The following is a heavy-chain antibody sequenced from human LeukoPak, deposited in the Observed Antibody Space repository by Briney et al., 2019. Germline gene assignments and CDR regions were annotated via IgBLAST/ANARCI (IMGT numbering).Heavy chain of an antibody. CDR2: IYYTGST. V-gene: IGHV4-59*01. J-gene: IGHJ6*03. CDR1: VGSIRSYY. D-gene: IGHD2-2*01. Sequence: PSETLSLTCTVSVGSIRSYYWSWVRQPPGKGLEYIGHIYYTGSTDYNPSLKSRVTMSLDTSKNQFSLKLSSVTAADTAVYSCARFSAHQLRSGYYYYMDVWGKGTTVTVSS. CDR3: ARFSAHQLRSGYYYYMDV.